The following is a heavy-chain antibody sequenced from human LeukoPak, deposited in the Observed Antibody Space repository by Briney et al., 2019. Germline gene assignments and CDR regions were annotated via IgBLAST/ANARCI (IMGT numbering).Heavy chain of an antibody. CDR1: GGSISSGGYY. CDR2: IYHSGST. Sequence: PPQTLSLTCTVSGGSISSGGYYWSWIRQPPGKGLEWIGYIYHSGSTYYNPSLKSRVTISVDTSKNQFSLKLSSVTAADTAVYYCARLPVVATGPYYYYMDVWGKGTTVTVSS. J-gene: IGHJ6*03. CDR3: ARLPVVATGPYYYYMDV. D-gene: IGHD5-12*01. V-gene: IGHV4-30-2*03.